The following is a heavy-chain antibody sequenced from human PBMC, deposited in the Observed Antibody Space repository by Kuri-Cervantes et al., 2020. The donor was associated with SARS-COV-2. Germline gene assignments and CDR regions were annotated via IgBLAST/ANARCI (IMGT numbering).Heavy chain of an antibody. CDR1: GFTFSDHY. CDR3: ATVSDYYDSSGYFLDFDY. D-gene: IGHD3-22*01. CDR2: ISSSSSYI. V-gene: IGHV3-21*01. Sequence: GESLKISCAASGFTFSDHYMDWVRQAPGKGLEWVSSISSSSSYIYYADSVKGRFTISRDNAKNSLYLQMNSLRAEDTAVYYCATVSDYYDSSGYFLDFDYWGRGTLVTVSS. J-gene: IGHJ4*02.